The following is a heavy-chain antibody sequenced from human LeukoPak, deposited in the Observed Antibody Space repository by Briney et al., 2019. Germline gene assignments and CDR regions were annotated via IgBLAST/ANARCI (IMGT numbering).Heavy chain of an antibody. V-gene: IGHV3-23*01. CDR2: ISSSGSST. J-gene: IGHJ4*02. D-gene: IGHD2-21*01. CDR1: GFTFNHYY. Sequence: GGSLRLSCAGSGFTFNHYYMSWIRQAPGKGLEWVSAISSSGSSTYYADSVKGRFTISRDNSKNTLYLQMNSLRAEDTAIYYCAKGSGVFPTTTYLVGWGQGSLVTVS. CDR3: AKGSGVFPTTTYLVG.